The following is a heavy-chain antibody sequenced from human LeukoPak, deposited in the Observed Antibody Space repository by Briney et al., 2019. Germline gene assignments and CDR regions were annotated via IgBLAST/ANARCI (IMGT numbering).Heavy chain of an antibody. CDR3: VRGDSREL. Sequence: GGSLRLSCAASGFTFNTYTMNWVRQAPGKGLEWIPSIGRTSVDKYYADSVRGRFTISRDNAKNSLYVQMNSLRAEDTAVYYCVRGDSRELWGQGTLVTVSS. J-gene: IGHJ4*02. CDR1: GFTFNTYT. D-gene: IGHD3-22*01. V-gene: IGHV3-21*01. CDR2: IGRTSVDK.